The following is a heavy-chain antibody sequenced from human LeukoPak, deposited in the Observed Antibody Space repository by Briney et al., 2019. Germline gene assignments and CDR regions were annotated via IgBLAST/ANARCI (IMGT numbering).Heavy chain of an antibody. Sequence: ASVKVSCKASGYTFTGYYMHWVRQAPGHGLEWMAINDPNGRTTYAQKVQDRVTLTRDTSTRTFYMELSSLRSEDTAVYYCARNRSAWSYSFDYWGQGTLVTVSS. J-gene: IGHJ4*02. CDR2: NDPNGRT. CDR3: ARNRSAWSYSFDY. CDR1: GYTFTGYY. D-gene: IGHD6-19*01. V-gene: IGHV1-46*01.